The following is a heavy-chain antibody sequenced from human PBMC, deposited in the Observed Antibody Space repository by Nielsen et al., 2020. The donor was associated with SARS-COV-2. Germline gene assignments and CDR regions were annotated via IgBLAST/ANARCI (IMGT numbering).Heavy chain of an antibody. CDR1: GFMFSSYS. V-gene: IGHV3-48*04. Sequence: GESLKISCAASGFMFSSYSMIWVRQAPGKGLQWISYISSGSSPIYYADSVKGRFTISRDNAKNSLYLQMNSLRAEDTALYYCAKESYYDILTGYYPPDYWGQGTLVTVSS. CDR2: ISSGSSPI. J-gene: IGHJ4*02. CDR3: AKESYYDILTGYYPPDY. D-gene: IGHD3-9*01.